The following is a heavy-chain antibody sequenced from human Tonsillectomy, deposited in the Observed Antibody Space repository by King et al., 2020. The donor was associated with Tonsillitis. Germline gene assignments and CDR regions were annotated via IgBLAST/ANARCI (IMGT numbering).Heavy chain of an antibody. CDR2: ISGSGGSP. D-gene: IGHD2-15*01. CDR1: GFTFSSYA. J-gene: IGHJ4*02. CDR3: AKDEGIVVVVAPSRY. Sequence: VQLVESGGGLVQPGGSLRLSCAASGFTFSSYAMSWVRQAPGKGLEWFSSISGSGGSPSSADSVKGRFTISSDNSKNTLYLQMNRLRAEDTAVYYCAKDEGIVVVVAPSRYWGQGTLVTVSS. V-gene: IGHV3-23*04.